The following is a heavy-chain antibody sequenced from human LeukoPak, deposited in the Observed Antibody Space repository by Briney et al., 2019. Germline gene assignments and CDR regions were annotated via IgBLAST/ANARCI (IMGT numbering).Heavy chain of an antibody. Sequence: GGSLRLSCAASGFTFSSYAMSWVRQAPGKGLEWVSAISGSGGSTYYADSVKGRFTISRDNSKNTLYLQMSSLRAEDTAVYYCARSSYDYGGIEGPFDYWGQGTLVTVSS. D-gene: IGHD4-23*01. J-gene: IGHJ4*02. V-gene: IGHV3-23*01. CDR3: ARSSYDYGGIEGPFDY. CDR1: GFTFSSYA. CDR2: ISGSGGST.